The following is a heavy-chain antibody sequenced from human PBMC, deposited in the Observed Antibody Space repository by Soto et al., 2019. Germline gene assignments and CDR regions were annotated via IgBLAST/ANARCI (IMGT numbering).Heavy chain of an antibody. J-gene: IGHJ4*02. Sequence: QVQLVQSGAEEKKPGASVKVSCKASGYTFTSYAMHWVRQAPGQRLEWMGWINAGNGNTKYSPKFQGRVTITRDTSASTAYMELSSLRSEDTAVYYCARGIAPYYFDYWGQGTLVTVSS. D-gene: IGHD6-13*01. CDR1: GYTFTSYA. CDR2: INAGNGNT. CDR3: ARGIAPYYFDY. V-gene: IGHV1-3*05.